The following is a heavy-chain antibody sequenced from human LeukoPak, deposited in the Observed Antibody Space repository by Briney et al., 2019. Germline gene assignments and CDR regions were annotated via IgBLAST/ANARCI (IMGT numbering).Heavy chain of an antibody. CDR3: AKGVGGGWDRPLYGMDV. Sequence: GGSLRLSCAASGFTFSSYAMHWVRQAPGKGLEWVAVISYDGSNKYYADSVKGRFTISRGNSKNTLYLQMNSLRAEDTAVYYCAKGVGGGWDRPLYGMDVWGQGTTVTVSS. CDR2: ISYDGSNK. D-gene: IGHD6-19*01. CDR1: GFTFSSYA. V-gene: IGHV3-30-3*01. J-gene: IGHJ6*02.